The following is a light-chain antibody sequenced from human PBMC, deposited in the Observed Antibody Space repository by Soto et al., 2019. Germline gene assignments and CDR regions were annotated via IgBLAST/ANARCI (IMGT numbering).Light chain of an antibody. Sequence: QSVLTQPRSVSGSPGQSVTISCTGTSSDVGRYNYVSWYQQHPGKAPKLMIYDVSKRPSGVPDRFSGSKSGNTASLTISGLQAEDEADYYCCSYAGSYTFYVFGTGTKLTVL. CDR1: SSDVGRYNY. J-gene: IGLJ1*01. CDR2: DVS. V-gene: IGLV2-11*01. CDR3: CSYAGSYTFYV.